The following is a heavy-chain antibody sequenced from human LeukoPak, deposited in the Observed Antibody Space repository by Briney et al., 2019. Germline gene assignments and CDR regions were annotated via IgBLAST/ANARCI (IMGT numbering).Heavy chain of an antibody. J-gene: IGHJ4*02. CDR3: ARGGYYDSSGLDY. D-gene: IGHD3-22*01. Sequence: GGSLRLSCAASGFTFSSYSMNWVRQAPGKGLEWVSYIISSSSTIYYADSVKGRFTISRDNAKNSLYLQMNSLRAEDTAVYYCARGGYYDSSGLDYWGQGTLVTVSS. CDR2: IISSSSTI. CDR1: GFTFSSYS. V-gene: IGHV3-48*04.